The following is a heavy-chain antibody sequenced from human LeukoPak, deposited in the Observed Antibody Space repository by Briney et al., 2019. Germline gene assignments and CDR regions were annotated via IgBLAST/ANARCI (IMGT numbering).Heavy chain of an antibody. Sequence: GGSLRLSCAASGFTFSNYWMNWVRQAPGKGLEWVSSISGRGNYIFYADSVKGRFTISRDSAKNSLSLQMNSLRAEDTAVYYCAKDQGFDYYDSSGYYLDYWGQGTLVTVSS. D-gene: IGHD3-22*01. CDR3: AKDQGFDYYDSSGYYLDY. V-gene: IGHV3-21*01. CDR2: ISGRGNYI. J-gene: IGHJ4*02. CDR1: GFTFSNYW.